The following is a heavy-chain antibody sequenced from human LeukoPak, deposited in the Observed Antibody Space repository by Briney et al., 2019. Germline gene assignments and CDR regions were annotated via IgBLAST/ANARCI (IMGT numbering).Heavy chain of an antibody. Sequence: GGSLRLSCAASGFTVSSNYMSWVRQAPGKGLEWVSVIYSGGSTYYADSVKGRFTISRDNSKNTLYLQINSLRAEDTAVYYCASGYYDSSGYPLGDYWGQGTLVTVSS. CDR2: IYSGGST. CDR3: ASGYYDSSGYPLGDY. V-gene: IGHV3-66*02. J-gene: IGHJ4*02. D-gene: IGHD3-22*01. CDR1: GFTVSSNY.